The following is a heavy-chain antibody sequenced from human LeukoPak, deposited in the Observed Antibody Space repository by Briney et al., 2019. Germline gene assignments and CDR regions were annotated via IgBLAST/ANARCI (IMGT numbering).Heavy chain of an antibody. D-gene: IGHD2-15*01. Sequence: GASVKVSCKVSGYTLTELSMHWVRQAPGKGLEWMGGFYPEDGETIYAQKFQGRVTMTEDTSTDTAHMELSSLRSEDTAVYYCATNPGCSGGSCYPYYYYGMDVWGQGTTVTVSS. CDR3: ATNPGCSGGSCYPYYYYGMDV. CDR2: FYPEDGET. J-gene: IGHJ6*02. CDR1: GYTLTELS. V-gene: IGHV1-24*01.